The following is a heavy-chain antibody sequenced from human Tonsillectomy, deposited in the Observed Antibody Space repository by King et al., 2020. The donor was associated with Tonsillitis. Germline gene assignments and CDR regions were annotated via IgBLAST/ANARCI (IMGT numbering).Heavy chain of an antibody. CDR1: GFTFSSYW. CDR3: ARDNIVVVTATSTFDS. CDR2: VKQDGSEK. J-gene: IGHJ4*02. D-gene: IGHD2-21*02. Sequence: VQLVESGGGLVQPGGSLRLSCAASGFTFSSYWRRWVRQAPGKGLKWVANVKQDGSEKYYVDSVKGRFTISRDNAKNSLYLQMNSLRAEDTAVYYCARDNIVVVTATSTFDSWGQGTLVTVSS. V-gene: IGHV3-7*01.